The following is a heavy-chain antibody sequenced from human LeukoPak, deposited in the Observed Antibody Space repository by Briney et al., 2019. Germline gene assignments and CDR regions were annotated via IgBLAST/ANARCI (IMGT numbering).Heavy chain of an antibody. V-gene: IGHV4-31*03. CDR1: GGSISSGGYY. J-gene: IGHJ4*02. Sequence: SETLSLTCTVPGGSISSGGYYWGWIRQHPGKGLEWIGYIYYSGSTYYNPSLKSRVTISVDTSKNQFSLKLSSVTAADTAVYYCARAIPAAYYLDYWGQGTLVTVSS. D-gene: IGHD2-2*01. CDR2: IYYSGST. CDR3: ARAIPAAYYLDY.